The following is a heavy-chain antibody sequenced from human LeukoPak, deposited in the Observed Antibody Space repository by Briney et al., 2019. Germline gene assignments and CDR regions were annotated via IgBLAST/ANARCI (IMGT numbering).Heavy chain of an antibody. CDR2: IIPMFGTA. J-gene: IGHJ1*01. Sequence: GASVKVSCKASGGTFSNYAITWVRQAPGQGLEWMGGIIPMFGTASYAQKFQGRVTITADKSTSTAYMELSSLRSEDTAVYYCARVMTTVVTRYDDAEYFQHWGQGTLVTVSS. CDR1: GGTFSNYA. D-gene: IGHD4-23*01. CDR3: ARVMTTVVTRYDDAEYFQH. V-gene: IGHV1-69*06.